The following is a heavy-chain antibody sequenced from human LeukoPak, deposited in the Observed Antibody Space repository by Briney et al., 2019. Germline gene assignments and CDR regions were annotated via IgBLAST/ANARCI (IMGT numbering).Heavy chain of an antibody. V-gene: IGHV3-7*03. D-gene: IGHD3-22*01. J-gene: IGHJ4*02. CDR3: ATPLDYYDSSGYHQGGD. CDR1: GFTFSSYW. CDR2: IKQDGSKK. Sequence: GGSLRLSCAASGFTFSSYWMTWVRQAPGKGLEWVANIKQDGSKKNYVDSVKGRFTISRDNAKNSLYLQMNSLRAEDTAVYYCATPLDYYDSSGYHQGGDWGQGTLVTVSS.